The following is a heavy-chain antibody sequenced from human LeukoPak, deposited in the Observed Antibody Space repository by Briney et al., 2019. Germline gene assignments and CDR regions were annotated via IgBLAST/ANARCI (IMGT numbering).Heavy chain of an antibody. Sequence: ASVKVSRKASGYTFTSYYMHWVRQAPGQGLEWMGIINPSGGSTSYAQKFQGRVTMTRDMSTSTVYMELSSLRSEDTAVYYCARVEMATMGFDYWGQGTLVTVSS. CDR2: INPSGGST. CDR1: GYTFTSYY. V-gene: IGHV1-46*01. CDR3: ARVEMATMGFDY. J-gene: IGHJ4*02. D-gene: IGHD5-24*01.